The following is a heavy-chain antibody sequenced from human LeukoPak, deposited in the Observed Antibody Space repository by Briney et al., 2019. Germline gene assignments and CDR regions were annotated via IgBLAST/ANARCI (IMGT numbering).Heavy chain of an antibody. D-gene: IGHD1-1*01. V-gene: IGHV4-59*01. J-gene: IGHJ5*02. CDR2: IYYSGST. Sequence: SETLSLTCTVSGGSISSYYWSWIRQPPGKGLEWIGYIYYSGSTNYNPSLKSRVTISVDTSKNQFSLKLSSVTAADTAVYYCASLGTTKRIPWFDPWGQGTLVTVSS. CDR3: ASLGTTKRIPWFDP. CDR1: GGSISSYY.